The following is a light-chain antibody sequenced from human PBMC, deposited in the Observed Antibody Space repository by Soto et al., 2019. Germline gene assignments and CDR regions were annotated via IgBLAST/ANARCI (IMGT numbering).Light chain of an antibody. CDR2: GAS. CDR3: QQTYATPIP. CDR1: HPISNY. J-gene: IGKJ5*01. V-gene: IGKV1-39*01. Sequence: DIPMTQSPSSLSASVGDRVTITYRASHPISNYLNWYQHRPGKDPKLLIYGASTLQSGVPSRFSGRESGTDFTLTITSMQSEDCASYYCQQTYATPIPFAQGTRLEVK.